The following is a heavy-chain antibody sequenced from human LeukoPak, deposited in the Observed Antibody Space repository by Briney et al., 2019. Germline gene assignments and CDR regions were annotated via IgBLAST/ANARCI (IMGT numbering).Heavy chain of an antibody. D-gene: IGHD6-13*01. J-gene: IGHJ5*02. Sequence: SETLSLTCTVSGGSISSGSYYWSWIRQPAGKGLEWIGRIYTSGSTYYNPSLKSRATISVDTSKNQFSLKLSSVTAADTAVYYCARVGSSWLDWFDPWGQGTLVTVSS. CDR2: IYTSGST. V-gene: IGHV4-61*02. CDR3: ARVGSSWLDWFDP. CDR1: GGSISSGSYY.